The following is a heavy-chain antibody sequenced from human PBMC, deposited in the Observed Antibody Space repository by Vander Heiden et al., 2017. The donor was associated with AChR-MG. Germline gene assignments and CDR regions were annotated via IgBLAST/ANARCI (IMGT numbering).Heavy chain of an antibody. D-gene: IGHD1-1*01. V-gene: IGHV4-59*01. CDR1: GGSLTNYY. CDR2: IYYTGNT. J-gene: IGHJ4*02. Sequence: QVQLQESGPGLVKPSETLSLTCTVSGGSLTNYYWSWIRQPPGKGLEWIGDIYYTGNTDYNPSLESQVTMSVDPSKNQFSLRLSSVTAADTAVYYCARVDIERPNIYYFHYWGQGTLVTVSS. CDR3: ARVDIERPNIYYFHY.